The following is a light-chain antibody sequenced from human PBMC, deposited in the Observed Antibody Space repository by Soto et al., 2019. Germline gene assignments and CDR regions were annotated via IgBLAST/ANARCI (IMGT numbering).Light chain of an antibody. J-gene: IGKJ1*01. CDR1: QSINTY. Sequence: EIVLTQSPAPLSLSPGERATLSCRASQSINTYLAWYQQKPGQAPRLLIYDASNRATGISARFSGSGSGTDFSLTSSSLEPEDFAVYYCQQRSNWPRTCGQGTKVEIK. V-gene: IGKV3-11*01. CDR3: QQRSNWPRT. CDR2: DAS.